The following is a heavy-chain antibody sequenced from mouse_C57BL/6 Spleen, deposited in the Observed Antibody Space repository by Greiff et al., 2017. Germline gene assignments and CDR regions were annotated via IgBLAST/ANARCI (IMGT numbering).Heavy chain of an antibody. CDR2: ISYDGSN. CDR3: AREGGNYGYFEV. CDR1: GYSITSGYY. D-gene: IGHD1-1*02. Sequence: VQLQQSGPGLVKPSQSLSLTCSVTGYSITSGYYWNWIRQFPGNKLEWMGYISYDGSNNYNPSLKNRISITRDTSKNQFFLKLNSVTTEDTATYYCAREGGNYGYFEVWGTGTTVTVSS. V-gene: IGHV3-6*01. J-gene: IGHJ1*03.